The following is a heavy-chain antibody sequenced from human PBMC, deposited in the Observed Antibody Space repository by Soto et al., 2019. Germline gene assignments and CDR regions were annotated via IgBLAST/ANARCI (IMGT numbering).Heavy chain of an antibody. V-gene: IGHV4-61*03. CDR2: TFNSEST. CDR3: ARLGNYEGVY. Sequence: SETLSLXCTVSGGSVSSGNYFWTWIRQPPGKGLEWIGHTFNSESTKYSPPLKSRATISVDTSRNHFSLSLHSVTPADAAVYYCARLGNYEGVYWGQGTQVTVSS. J-gene: IGHJ4*02. CDR1: GGSVSSGNYF. D-gene: IGHD1-7*01.